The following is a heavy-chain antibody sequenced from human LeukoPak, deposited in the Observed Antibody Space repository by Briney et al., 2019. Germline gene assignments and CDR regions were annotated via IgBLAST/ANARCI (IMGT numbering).Heavy chain of an antibody. J-gene: IGHJ4*02. CDR1: GFTFSSYS. CDR2: ISSSSSYI. V-gene: IGHV3-21*01. CDR3: ARDWGGSGSYD. D-gene: IGHD3-10*01. Sequence: GGSLRLSCAASGFTFSSYSMNWVRQAPGKGLEWVSSISSSSSYIYYADSVKGRFTISRDNAKNSLYLQMNSLRAEDTAVYYCARDWGGSGSYDWGQGTLATVSS.